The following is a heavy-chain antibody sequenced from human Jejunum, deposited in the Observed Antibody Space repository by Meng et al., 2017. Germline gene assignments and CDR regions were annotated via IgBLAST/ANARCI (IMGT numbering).Heavy chain of an antibody. CDR1: GGSLKDFY. CDR3: ARALGAYGDSGFAY. J-gene: IGHJ4*02. CDR2: ISHSGST. V-gene: IGHV4-34*01. Sequence: LRRWGAGRLKPSETLSLTCAVSGGSLKDFYWNWIRQPPGKGLEWIGEISHSGSTNYNPSLKSRVTISVDRSQNQLSLKLTSVSGTDTAVYFCARALGAYGDSGFAYWGQGALVTVSS. D-gene: IGHD4-17*01.